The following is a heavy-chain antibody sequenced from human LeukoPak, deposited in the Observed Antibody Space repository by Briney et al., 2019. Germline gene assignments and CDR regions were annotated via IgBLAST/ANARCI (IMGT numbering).Heavy chain of an antibody. CDR2: ISSSSSTI. CDR3: AKVRYFGPSAFDI. Sequence: PGGSLRLSCAASGFTFNTYSMNWVRQAPGKGLEWVSHISSSSSTIYYADSVKGRFTISRDNSKNTLYLQMNSLRAEDTAVYYCAKVRYFGPSAFDIWGQGTMVTVSS. J-gene: IGHJ3*02. D-gene: IGHD3-9*01. V-gene: IGHV3-48*01. CDR1: GFTFNTYS.